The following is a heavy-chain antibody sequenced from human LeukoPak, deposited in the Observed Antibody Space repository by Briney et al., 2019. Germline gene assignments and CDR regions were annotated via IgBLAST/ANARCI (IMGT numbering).Heavy chain of an antibody. CDR3: TPDLWQWLIPRSRAAFDI. J-gene: IGHJ3*02. D-gene: IGHD6-19*01. V-gene: IGHV3-15*01. CDR2: IKSKADGCTT. CDR1: GFTFTNAW. Sequence: GGSLRLSCAAPGFTFTNAWMSWVRQAPGKGQEWVGRIKSKADGCTTDYAPPVKRTFTIAREDSENTLCLQMNSLKTDDTAVYYCTPDLWQWLIPRSRAAFDIWGQGTMVTVSS.